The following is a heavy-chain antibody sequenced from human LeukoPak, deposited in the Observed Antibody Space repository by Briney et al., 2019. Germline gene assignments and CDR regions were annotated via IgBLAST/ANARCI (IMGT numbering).Heavy chain of an antibody. CDR3: AKTYMCSIDAFHS. J-gene: IGHJ3*02. D-gene: IGHD2-2*02. V-gene: IGHV3-23*01. Sequence: GGSLRLSCAASGFTFGNYAMSWVRQAPGKGLEWVSGITARADSTYYADSVKGRVTISRDNSKNTLFLQLNSLRAEDAAVYYCAKTYMCSIDAFHSWGLGTMVTVSS. CDR1: GFTFGNYA. CDR2: ITARADST.